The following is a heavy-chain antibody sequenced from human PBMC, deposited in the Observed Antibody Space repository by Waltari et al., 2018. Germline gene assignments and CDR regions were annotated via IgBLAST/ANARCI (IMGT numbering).Heavy chain of an antibody. Sequence: QVQLQESGPGLVKPSETLSLPCTVPGGSISSYYWSWIRQPPGKGLEWIGYIYYSGSTNYNPSLKSRVTISVDTSKNQFSLKLSSVTAADTAVYYCARLEGYCSSTSCYNWFDPWGQGTLVTVSS. CDR2: IYYSGST. CDR1: GGSISSYY. D-gene: IGHD2-2*01. CDR3: ARLEGYCSSTSCYNWFDP. J-gene: IGHJ5*02. V-gene: IGHV4-59*08.